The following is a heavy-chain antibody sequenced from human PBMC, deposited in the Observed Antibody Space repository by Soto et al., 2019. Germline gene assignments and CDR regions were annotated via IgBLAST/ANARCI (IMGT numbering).Heavy chain of an antibody. J-gene: IGHJ4*02. D-gene: IGHD6-19*01. V-gene: IGHV3-21*06. Sequence: EVPLVESGGGLVKPGGSLRLSCAASGFTFSDYTMNWVRQAPGKGLEWVSSISSTSSFIYYADSVKGRFTISRDNAKNSLYLQMNSLRAEDTAVYYCAGPYSSGDRLLGYWGQGTLVTVSS. CDR2: ISSTSSFI. CDR3: AGPYSSGDRLLGY. CDR1: GFTFSDYT.